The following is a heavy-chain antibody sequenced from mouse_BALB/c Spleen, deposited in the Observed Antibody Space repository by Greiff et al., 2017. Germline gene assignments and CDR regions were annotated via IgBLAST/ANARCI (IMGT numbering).Heavy chain of an antibody. CDR1: GFTFSSYY. D-gene: IGHD2-4*01. V-gene: IGHV5-6-2*01. J-gene: IGHJ3*01. CDR3: ARHRDDYDGFAY. CDR2: INSNGGST. Sequence: EVKLVESGGGLVKLGGSLKLSCAASGFTFSSYYMSWVRQTPEKRLELVAAINSNGGSTYYPDTVKGRFTISRDNAKNTLYLQMSSLKSEDTALYYCARHRDDYDGFAYWGQGTLVTVSA.